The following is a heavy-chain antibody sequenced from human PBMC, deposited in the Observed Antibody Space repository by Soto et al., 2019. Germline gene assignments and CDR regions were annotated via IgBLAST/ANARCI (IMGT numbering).Heavy chain of an antibody. J-gene: IGHJ6*03. Sequence: QVTLKESGPVLVKPTETLTLTCTVSGFSLRNARMGVSWLRQPPGKALEWLAHVLSNDEKSYNKSLQTRLTISKDTSKSQVVLTMTYMDPVDTATYFCARMLAVNYYYYYVDVWGEGTTVTVSS. V-gene: IGHV2-26*01. CDR3: ARMLAVNYYYYYVDV. D-gene: IGHD3-22*01. CDR2: VLSNDEK. CDR1: GFSLRNARMG.